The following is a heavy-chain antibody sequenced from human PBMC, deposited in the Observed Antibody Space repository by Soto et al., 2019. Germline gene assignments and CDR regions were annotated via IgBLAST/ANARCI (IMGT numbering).Heavy chain of an antibody. CDR3: ARDKDLQPTVWGF. D-gene: IGHD3-16*01. J-gene: IGHJ4*02. Sequence: PSETLSLTCTVSGDSMATGGHYYNWIRQVPGKGLEWIGYVYYSGATHYTPSLRARATISRDTSKNQFSLRLISVTAADTALYYCARDKDLQPTVWGFWGQGIQVP. V-gene: IGHV4-31*03. CDR1: GDSMATGGHY. CDR2: VYYSGAT.